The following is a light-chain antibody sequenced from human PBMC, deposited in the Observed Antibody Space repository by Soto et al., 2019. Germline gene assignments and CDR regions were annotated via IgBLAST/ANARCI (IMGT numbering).Light chain of an antibody. CDR2: DAS. V-gene: IGKV3-11*01. CDR3: QHRTNSPPGVS. CDR1: QSISSY. Sequence: EVVLTQSPATLSLSPGEKATLSCRASQSISSYLAWFQQKPGQAPRLLIYDASNRATGIPARFSGSGSGTDFTLTISSLEPEDFAVYYCQHRTNSPPGVSFGPGTTVDIK. J-gene: IGKJ3*01.